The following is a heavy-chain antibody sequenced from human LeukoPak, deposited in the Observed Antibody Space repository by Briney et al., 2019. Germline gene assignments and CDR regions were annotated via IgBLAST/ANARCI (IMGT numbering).Heavy chain of an antibody. CDR3: AKDSPVATW. J-gene: IGHJ4*02. Sequence: PGGSLRLSCVASGFTFSSPAMSWVRQTPGKGLEWVSSITPSGDGTYYAASVKGRFTISRDNSKNTLYLQMDSLRADDTANYYCAKDSPVATWWGQGTLVTVSS. D-gene: IGHD1-26*01. CDR1: GFTFSSPA. CDR2: ITPSGDGT. V-gene: IGHV3-23*01.